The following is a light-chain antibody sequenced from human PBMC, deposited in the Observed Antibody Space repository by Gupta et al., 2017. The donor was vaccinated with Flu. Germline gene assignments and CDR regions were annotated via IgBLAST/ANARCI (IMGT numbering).Light chain of an antibody. V-gene: IGKV1-33*01. Sequence: PTSLSSSVGDRVTITCQASQDVSNYLNWYQQKPGKAPRLLIYDASNWETGVPSRFSGSGSGTDFTLTISSLEPEDFAAYYCQQYSNRPRTFGQGTXLEIK. CDR3: QQYSNRPRT. CDR1: QDVSNY. J-gene: IGKJ2*02. CDR2: DAS.